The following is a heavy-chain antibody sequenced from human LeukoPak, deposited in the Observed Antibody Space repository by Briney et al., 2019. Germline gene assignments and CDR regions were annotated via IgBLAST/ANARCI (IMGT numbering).Heavy chain of an antibody. D-gene: IGHD6-13*01. CDR2: IYPGDSDT. J-gene: IGHJ5*02. Sequence: GESLKIPCKGSGYSFISHWIGWVRQMPGKGLEWMGIIYPGDSDTRYSPSFQGQVTISADKSISTAYLQWSSLKASDIAMYYCARSLYSSLGVWFDPWGQGTLVTVSS. CDR3: ARSLYSSLGVWFDP. V-gene: IGHV5-51*01. CDR1: GYSFISHW.